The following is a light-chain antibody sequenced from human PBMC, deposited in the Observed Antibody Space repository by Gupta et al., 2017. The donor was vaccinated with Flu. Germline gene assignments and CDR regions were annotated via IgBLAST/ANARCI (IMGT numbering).Light chain of an antibody. CDR1: QSISSW. CDR2: KAS. V-gene: IGKV1-5*03. J-gene: IGKJ2*01. Sequence: DIKMTQPPSTLSASVGDRVTITCRASQSISSWLAWYQQKPGKAPKLLIYKASSLESGVPSSFSSSGSATEFTLTISSLQHDDFATYYCQQYNSYSSYTFGQGTKLEIK. CDR3: QQYNSYSSYT.